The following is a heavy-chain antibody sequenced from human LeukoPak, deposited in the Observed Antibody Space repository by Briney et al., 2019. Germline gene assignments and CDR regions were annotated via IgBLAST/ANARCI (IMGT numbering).Heavy chain of an antibody. D-gene: IGHD1-1*01. CDR2: ISWNSGSI. CDR3: AKDSSYSTATTSLDH. CDR1: GFTFSESW. Sequence: PGGSLRLSCVASGFTFSESWTTWVRQAPGKGLEWVSGISWNSGSIGYVDSVKGRFTISRDNAKNSLYLQMNSLRAEDTALYYCAKDSSYSTATTSLDHWGQGTLVTVSS. J-gene: IGHJ4*02. V-gene: IGHV3-9*01.